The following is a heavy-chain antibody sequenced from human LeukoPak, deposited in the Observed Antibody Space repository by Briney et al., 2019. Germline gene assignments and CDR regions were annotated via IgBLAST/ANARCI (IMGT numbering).Heavy chain of an antibody. D-gene: IGHD2-2*01. J-gene: IGHJ4*02. CDR3: AKGSRVEPVAYCDY. Sequence: GGSLRLSCAASGFTFSSYAMTWVRQAPGKGLEWVSAISGSGGNTYYADSVKGRFTTSRDNSKNTLYLQMNSLKAEDTAVYYCAKGSRVEPVAYCDYWGQGTLVTVSS. V-gene: IGHV3-23*01. CDR2: ISGSGGNT. CDR1: GFTFSSYA.